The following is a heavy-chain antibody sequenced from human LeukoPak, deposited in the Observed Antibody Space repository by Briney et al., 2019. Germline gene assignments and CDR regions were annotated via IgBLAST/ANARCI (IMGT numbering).Heavy chain of an antibody. V-gene: IGHV4-59*11. CDR1: GGSISSHY. CDR3: ASGSYYFDY. J-gene: IGHJ4*02. D-gene: IGHD1-26*01. CDR2: INYSGST. Sequence: PETLSLTCTVSGGSISSHYWSWIRQPPGKGLEWIGYINYSGSTNYNPSLKSRVTISVDTYKNQFSLKVSAVTAADTAVYYCASGSYYFDYWGQGHLVTVSS.